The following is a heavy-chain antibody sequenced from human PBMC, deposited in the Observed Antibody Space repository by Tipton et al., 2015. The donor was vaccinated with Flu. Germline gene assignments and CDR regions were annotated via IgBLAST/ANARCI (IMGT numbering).Heavy chain of an antibody. J-gene: IGHJ4*02. D-gene: IGHD5-12*01. V-gene: IGHV4-34*01. CDR3: ARGSGYANVYLDS. CDR2: INHSGST. CDR1: GGSFSGYY. Sequence: TLSLTCAVYGGSFSGYYWTWIRQPPGKGLEWIGEINHSGSTNYNPSLKSRVTISVDTSKNQFSLKVSSLTAADTAVYYCARGSGYANVYLDSWRQGTLVAVSS.